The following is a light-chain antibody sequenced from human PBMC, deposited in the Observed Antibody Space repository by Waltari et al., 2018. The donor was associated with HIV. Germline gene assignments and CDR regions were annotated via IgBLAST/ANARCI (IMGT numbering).Light chain of an antibody. V-gene: IGLV2-14*03. Sequence: QSALTQPASVSGSPGQSITISCTGTSSDVGNYNYVSWYQQYPGKAPKLLIYNVSNRPSGVSNRFSGSKSDNTASLTISGLQAEDEADYYGNSYTSNITLVCGARSNVTVL. CDR1: SSDVGNYNY. CDR3: NSYTSNITLV. CDR2: NVS. J-gene: IGLJ1*01.